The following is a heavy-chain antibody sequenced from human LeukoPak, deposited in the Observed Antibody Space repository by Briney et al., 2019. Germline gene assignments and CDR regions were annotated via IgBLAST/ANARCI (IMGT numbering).Heavy chain of an antibody. CDR2: ISGSGGSS. Sequence: PGGSLRLSCAASGFTFSSYAMSWVRQAPGKGLEWVSAISGSGGSSYYADSVKGRFTTSRDNSKNTLYLQMNSLRAEDTAVYYCAKGSGYSSGWPQSFDYWGQGTLVTVSS. CDR3: AKGSGYSSGWPQSFDY. J-gene: IGHJ4*02. CDR1: GFTFSSYA. D-gene: IGHD6-19*01. V-gene: IGHV3-23*01.